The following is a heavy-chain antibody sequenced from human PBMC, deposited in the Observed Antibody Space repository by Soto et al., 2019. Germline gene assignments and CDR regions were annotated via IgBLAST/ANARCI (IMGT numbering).Heavy chain of an antibody. CDR1: GFSFSDYS. Sequence: GGSLRLSCAASGFSFSDYSMNWVRQAPGKGLEWVAFIDLSGTTTDYRESVKGRFTISKDNSMKTLYLQMNSMSAEDTAVYYCAKLGYCSGGSCREAAKNYYGMDDWGQGTTVTVSS. J-gene: IGHJ6*02. V-gene: IGHV3-23*05. D-gene: IGHD2-15*01. CDR3: AKLGYCSGGSCREAAKNYYGMDD. CDR2: IDLSGTTT.